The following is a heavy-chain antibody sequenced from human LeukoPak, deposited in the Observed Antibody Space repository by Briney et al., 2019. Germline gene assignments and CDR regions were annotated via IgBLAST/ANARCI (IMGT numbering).Heavy chain of an antibody. CDR1: GFTFSSYA. J-gene: IGHJ4*02. CDR3: AKGYYDYVWGIYYFDY. CDR2: ISGSGGST. D-gene: IGHD3-16*01. Sequence: GGSLRLSCAASGFTFSSYAMSWVRQAPGKWLEWVSAISGSGGSTYYADSVKGRFTISRDNSRDTLYLQMNSLRAEDTAVYYCAKGYYDYVWGIYYFDYWGQGTLVTVSS. V-gene: IGHV3-23*01.